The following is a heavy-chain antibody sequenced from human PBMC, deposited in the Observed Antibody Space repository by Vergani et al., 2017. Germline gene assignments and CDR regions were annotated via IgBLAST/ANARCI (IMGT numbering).Heavy chain of an antibody. J-gene: IGHJ6*03. CDR2: INHSGST. Sequence: QVQLQQWGAGLLKPSETLSLTCAVYGGSFSGYYWSWIRQPPGKGLEWIGEINHSGSTNYNPSLKSRVTISVDTSKNQFSLKLSSVTAADTAVYYCARGEKYSSWDYYYYYMDVWGKGTTVTVSS. CDR1: GGSFSGYY. V-gene: IGHV4-34*01. CDR3: ARGEKYSSWDYYYYYMDV. D-gene: IGHD6-6*01.